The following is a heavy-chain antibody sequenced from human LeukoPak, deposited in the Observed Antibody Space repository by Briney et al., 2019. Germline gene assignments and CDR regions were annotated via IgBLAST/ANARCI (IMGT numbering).Heavy chain of an antibody. CDR2: ISYDGSNK. Sequence: GGSLRLSCAASGFTFSSYAMHWVRQAPGKGLEWVAVISYDGSNKYYADSVKGRFTNSRDNSKNTLYLQMNSLRAEDTAVYYCARSRIATVDYWGQGTLVTVSS. J-gene: IGHJ4*02. V-gene: IGHV3-30-3*01. CDR1: GFTFSSYA. CDR3: ARSRIATVDY. D-gene: IGHD6-6*01.